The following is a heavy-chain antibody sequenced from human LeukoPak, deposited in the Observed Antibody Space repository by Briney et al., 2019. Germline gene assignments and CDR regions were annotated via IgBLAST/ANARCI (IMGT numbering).Heavy chain of an antibody. V-gene: IGHV4-38-2*02. CDR1: GYSISSGYY. J-gene: IGHJ4*02. D-gene: IGHD6-13*01. CDR2: IYHSGST. Sequence: SETLSLTCTVSGYSISSGYYWGWIRQPPGKGLEWIGSIYHSGSTYYNPSLKSRVTISVDTSKNQFSLKLSSVTAADTAVYYCARGRSSSWLRVGYYFDYWGQGTLVTVSS. CDR3: ARGRSSSWLRVGYYFDY.